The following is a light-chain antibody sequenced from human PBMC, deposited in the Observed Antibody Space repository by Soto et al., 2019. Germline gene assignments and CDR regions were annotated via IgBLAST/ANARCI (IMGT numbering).Light chain of an antibody. J-gene: IGLJ1*01. CDR3: CSYTTTSPYV. CDR1: TSDVGGYNY. V-gene: IGLV2-11*01. CDR2: DVS. Sequence: QSALTQPRSVSGSPGQSVTISCIGTTSDVGGYNYVSWYQQHPGKAPKVMIYDVSKRPSGVPDRFSGSKSANTASLTISGLQAEDEADYYCCSYTTTSPYVFGSGTKLTVL.